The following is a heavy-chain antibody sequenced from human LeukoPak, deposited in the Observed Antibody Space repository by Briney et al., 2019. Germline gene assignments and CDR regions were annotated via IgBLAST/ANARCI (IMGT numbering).Heavy chain of an antibody. CDR2: IKQDGSEK. D-gene: IGHD3-10*01. J-gene: IGHJ4*02. Sequence: PGGSLRLSCAASGFTFSSYWMSWVRQAPGKGLEWVANIKQDGSEKYYVDSVKGRFTISRDNSKNTLYLQMNSLRAEDTAVYYCAKERLLWFGELSALGYWGQGTLVTVSS. V-gene: IGHV3-7*03. CDR3: AKERLLWFGELSALGY. CDR1: GFTFSSYW.